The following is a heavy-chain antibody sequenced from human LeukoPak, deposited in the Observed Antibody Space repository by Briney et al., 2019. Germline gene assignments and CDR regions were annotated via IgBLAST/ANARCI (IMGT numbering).Heavy chain of an antibody. D-gene: IGHD6-13*01. CDR3: ARVLSGRSTYFDY. V-gene: IGHV4-61*01. Sequence: SETLSLTCTVSGGSVSSGSYYWSWIRQPPGKGLEWIGYIYYSGSTNYNPSLKSRVTISVDTSKNQFSLKLSSVTAADTAVYYCARVLSGRSTYFDYWGQETLVTVSS. J-gene: IGHJ4*02. CDR2: IYYSGST. CDR1: GGSVSSGSYY.